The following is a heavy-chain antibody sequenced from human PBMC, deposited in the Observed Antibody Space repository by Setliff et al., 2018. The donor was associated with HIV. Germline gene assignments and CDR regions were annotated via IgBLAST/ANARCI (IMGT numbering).Heavy chain of an antibody. CDR2: IYYSGST. J-gene: IGHJ3*02. CDR3: AREITYDYVWGSFRQGAFDI. Sequence: SETLSLTCTVSGGSITTSTFYWGWIRQPPGKGLEWIGYIYYSGSTNYNPSLKSRVTISVDTSRNHFSLKLISVTAADTAVYYCAREITYDYVWGSFRQGAFDIWGQGTLVTVSS. CDR1: GGSITTSTFY. V-gene: IGHV4-61*03. D-gene: IGHD3-16*01.